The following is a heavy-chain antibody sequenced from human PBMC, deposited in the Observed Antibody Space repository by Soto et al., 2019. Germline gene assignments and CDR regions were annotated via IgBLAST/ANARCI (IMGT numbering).Heavy chain of an antibody. Sequence: SETLSVTCTVSGGAVSSGTYYWSWIRQPPGKGLEWIGEINHSGSTNYNPSLKSRVTISVDTSKNQFSLKLSSVTAADTAVYYCARLIGGYSYGYGIRDYWGQGTLVTVSS. D-gene: IGHD5-18*01. V-gene: IGHV4-39*07. CDR1: GGAVSSGTYY. CDR3: ARLIGGYSYGYGIRDY. J-gene: IGHJ4*02. CDR2: INHSGST.